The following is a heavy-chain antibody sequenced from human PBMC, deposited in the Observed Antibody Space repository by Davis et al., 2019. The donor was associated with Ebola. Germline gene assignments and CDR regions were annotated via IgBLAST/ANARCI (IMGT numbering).Heavy chain of an antibody. D-gene: IGHD2-15*01. V-gene: IGHV1-2*02. CDR1: GHTFTGYY. Sequence: ASVKVSCKASGHTFTGYYMHWVRQAPGQGLEWMGWINPNSGGTNYAQKFQGRVTMTRDTSISTAYMELSRLRSDDTAVYYCARDKGGYCSGGSCNNWFDPWGQGTRVIVSS. J-gene: IGHJ5*02. CDR3: ARDKGGYCSGGSCNNWFDP. CDR2: INPNSGGT.